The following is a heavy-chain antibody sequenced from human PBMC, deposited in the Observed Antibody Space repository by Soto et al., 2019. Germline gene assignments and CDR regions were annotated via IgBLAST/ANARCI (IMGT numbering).Heavy chain of an antibody. CDR1: GFSLSTSGVG. V-gene: IGHV2-5*02. CDR2: IYWDDDK. Sequence: SGPTLVNPTQTLTLTCTFSGFSLSTSGVGVGWIRQPPGKALEWLALIYWDDDKRYSPSLKSRLTITKDTSKNQVVLTMTNMDPVDTATYYCALGIAAAGTAFGSLDYWGQGTLVTVSS. D-gene: IGHD6-13*01. J-gene: IGHJ4*02. CDR3: ALGIAAAGTAFGSLDY.